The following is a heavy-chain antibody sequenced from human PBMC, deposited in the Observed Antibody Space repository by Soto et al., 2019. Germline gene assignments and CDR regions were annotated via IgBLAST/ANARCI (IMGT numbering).Heavy chain of an antibody. J-gene: IGHJ5*02. V-gene: IGHV4-39*01. CDR3: ARLIAVRGALWWFDP. CDR2: IYYSGST. CDR1: GGSISSSSYY. D-gene: IGHD3-10*01. Sequence: PSETLSLTCTVSGGSISSSSYYWGWIRQPPGKGLEWIGSIYYSGSTYYNPSLKSRVTISVDTSKNQFSLKLSSVTAADTAVYYCARLIAVRGALWWFDPWGQGTLVTV.